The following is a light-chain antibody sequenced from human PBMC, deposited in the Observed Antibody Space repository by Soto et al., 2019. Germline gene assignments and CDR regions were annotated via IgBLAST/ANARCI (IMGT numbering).Light chain of an antibody. Sequence: DIQMTPYPSSLSESVGDRVTSTCRASQSISSYLNWYQQNPGKAPKLLIYAASSLQSGVPSRFSGSGSGTDFTLTISSLQPEDFAPYYFHQRYSTPPTFGQGTKLEIK. CDR2: AAS. V-gene: IGKV1-39*01. CDR1: QSISSY. J-gene: IGKJ2*01. CDR3: HQRYSTPPT.